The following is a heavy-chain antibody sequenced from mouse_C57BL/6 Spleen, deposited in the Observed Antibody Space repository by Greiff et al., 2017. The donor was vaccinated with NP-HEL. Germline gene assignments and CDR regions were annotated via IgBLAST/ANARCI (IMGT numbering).Heavy chain of an antibody. Sequence: EVQLQQSGPVLVKPGASVKMSCKASGYTFTDYYMNWVKQSHGKSLEWIGVINPYNGGTSYNQKFKGKATLTVDKSSSTAYMELNSLTSEDSAVYYWARYGNHYYAMDYWGQGTSVTVSS. J-gene: IGHJ4*01. CDR1: GYTFTDYY. CDR2: INPYNGGT. D-gene: IGHD2-1*01. CDR3: ARYGNHYYAMDY. V-gene: IGHV1-19*01.